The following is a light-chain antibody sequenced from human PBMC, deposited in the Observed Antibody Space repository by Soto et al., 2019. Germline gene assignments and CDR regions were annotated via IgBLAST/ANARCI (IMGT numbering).Light chain of an antibody. CDR1: QSVSSSY. CDR2: GAS. CDR3: QQYGSSPLT. J-gene: IGKJ4*01. V-gene: IGKV3-20*01. Sequence: EIVLTHSPGTLSLSPGERATLSCRASQSVSSSYLACYQQKPGQAPRLLIYGASSRATSIPDRFSGSGSGTDFTLTISRLEPEDFAVYYCQQYGSSPLTFGGGTKVDIK.